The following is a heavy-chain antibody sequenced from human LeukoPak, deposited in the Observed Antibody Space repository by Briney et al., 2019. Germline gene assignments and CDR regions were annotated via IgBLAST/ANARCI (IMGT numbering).Heavy chain of an antibody. CDR3: AREVVIVVEPAANTIDY. Sequence: GGSLRLSCVASGFTFRDYTMNWVRQAPGKGLEWVSAISKSSTYIKYADSVKGRFTVSRDNAKNSLFLQMNSLRVEDTAVYYCAREVVIVVEPAANTIDYWGQGTRVTVSS. J-gene: IGHJ4*02. V-gene: IGHV3-21*01. CDR1: GFTFRDYT. CDR2: ISKSSTYI. D-gene: IGHD2-2*01.